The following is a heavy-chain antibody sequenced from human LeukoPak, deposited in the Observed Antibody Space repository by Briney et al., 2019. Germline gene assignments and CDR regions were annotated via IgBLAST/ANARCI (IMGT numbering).Heavy chain of an antibody. V-gene: IGHV3-30-3*02. Sequence: PGRSLRLSCAASGFTFSSYAMHWVRQAPGKGLEWVAVISYDGSNKYYADSVKGRFIISRDNSKNTLYLEMNSLRAEDTAVYYCAKRPRGNYLDPFGYWGQGTLVTVSS. CDR1: GFTFSSYA. D-gene: IGHD3-10*01. CDR3: AKRPRGNYLDPFGY. J-gene: IGHJ4*02. CDR2: ISYDGSNK.